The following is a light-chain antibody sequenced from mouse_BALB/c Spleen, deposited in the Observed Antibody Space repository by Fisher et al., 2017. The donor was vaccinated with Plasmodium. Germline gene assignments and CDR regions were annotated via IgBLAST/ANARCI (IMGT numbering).Light chain of an antibody. Sequence: DIVLTQSTLSLPVSLGDQASISCRSSQSLLHNYGDTYLHWYLEKQGKSPKPLIYKVSNRFSGVPDRVTGSGSGTDLKLKISGVEAEDLGVYFCSQSTHLPRTFGAGTKLELK. CDR1: QSLLHNYGDTY. CDR2: KVS. J-gene: IGKJ5*01. V-gene: IGKV1-110*01. CDR3: SQSTHLPRT.